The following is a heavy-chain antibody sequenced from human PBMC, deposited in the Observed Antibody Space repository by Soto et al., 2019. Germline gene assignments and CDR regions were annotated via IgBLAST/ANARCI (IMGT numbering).Heavy chain of an antibody. J-gene: IGHJ4*02. CDR3: ARLAPIYHDISGLDN. CDR2: IYPGDSDT. D-gene: IGHD3-22*01. Sequence: GESLKISCKASGYSFTNHWIAWVRQMPGKGLEWMGIIYPGDSDTRYSPSFQGQVTLSVDTSISTAYLQLTSLWGSDSALYYCARLAPIYHDISGLDNWGQGTLVTVPQ. V-gene: IGHV5-51*01. CDR1: GYSFTNHW.